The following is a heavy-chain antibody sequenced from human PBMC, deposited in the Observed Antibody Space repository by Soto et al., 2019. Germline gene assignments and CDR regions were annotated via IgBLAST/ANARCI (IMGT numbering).Heavy chain of an antibody. CDR1: GFTFTKYG. CDR2: ISVYNNNT. J-gene: IGHJ5*02. Sequence: QVQLVQSGAEVKKPGASVKVSCKTSGFTFTKYGISWVRQAPGQGLEWMGWISVYNNNTKYAQKFQGRVAMTTDPSTSTASMELRTLRSDDTAVYYCARSSMHSWTDWFDPWGQGTLVTVSS. CDR3: ARSSMHSWTDWFDP. V-gene: IGHV1-18*01. D-gene: IGHD2-2*01.